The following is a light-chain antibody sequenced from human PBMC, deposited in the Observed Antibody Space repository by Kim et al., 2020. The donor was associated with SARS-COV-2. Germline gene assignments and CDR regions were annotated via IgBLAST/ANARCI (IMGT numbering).Light chain of an antibody. CDR3: QAWDSSVV. J-gene: IGLJ2*01. CDR2: QDS. Sequence: VAPGQTASITCSGDKLGDKYACWYQQKPGQSPVLDIYQDSKRPSGIPERFSGSNSGNTATLTISGTQAMDEADYYCQAWDSSVVFGGGTQLTVL. V-gene: IGLV3-1*01. CDR1: KLGDKY.